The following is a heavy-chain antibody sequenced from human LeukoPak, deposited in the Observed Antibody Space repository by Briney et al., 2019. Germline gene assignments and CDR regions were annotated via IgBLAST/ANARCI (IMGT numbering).Heavy chain of an antibody. J-gene: IGHJ4*02. CDR2: IYYSGST. V-gene: IGHV4-30-4*08. Sequence: SQTLSLTCTVSGGSISSGDYYWNWIRRPPGKGLEWIGYIYYSGSTYYDPSLKSRLTISVDTSRNQFSLKLTSVTAADTAVYYCARGRGNGYPFSDFDYWGQGTLVTVSS. CDR1: GGSISSGDYY. CDR3: ARGRGNGYPFSDFDY. D-gene: IGHD5-24*01.